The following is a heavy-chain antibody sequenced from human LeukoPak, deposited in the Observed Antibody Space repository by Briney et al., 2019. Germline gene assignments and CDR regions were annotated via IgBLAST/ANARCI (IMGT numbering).Heavy chain of an antibody. Sequence: GGSLRLSCAASGFTFSSYGMHWVRQAPGKGLEWVAVISYDGSNKYYADSVKGRFTISRDNSKNTLYLQMNSLRAEDTAVYYCAKDRRWLLAYYFDYWGQGTLVTVSS. J-gene: IGHJ4*02. CDR1: GFTFSSYG. D-gene: IGHD5-24*01. CDR2: ISYDGSNK. V-gene: IGHV3-30*18. CDR3: AKDRRWLLAYYFDY.